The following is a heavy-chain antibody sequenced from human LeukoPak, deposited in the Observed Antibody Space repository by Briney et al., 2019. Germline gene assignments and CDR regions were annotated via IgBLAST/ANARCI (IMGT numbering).Heavy chain of an antibody. D-gene: IGHD2-15*01. CDR2: IFHSGTT. J-gene: IGHJ3*02. CDR3: ARYCSGDSCYGAFDI. CDR1: AYSISRGYY. V-gene: IGHV4-38-2*01. Sequence: KPSETLSLTCAVSAYSISRGYYWGWIRQPPGKGLEWIGSIFHSGTTYYNPSLKSRLSISVDTSKNQFSLKLSSVTAADTAVYYCARYCSGDSCYGAFDIWGQGTMVTVSS.